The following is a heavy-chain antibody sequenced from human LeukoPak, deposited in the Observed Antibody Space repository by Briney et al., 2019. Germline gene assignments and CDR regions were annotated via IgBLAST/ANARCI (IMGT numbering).Heavy chain of an antibody. V-gene: IGHV3-7*01. CDR1: GFTFSSYW. D-gene: IGHD3-3*01. CDR2: IKQDGSEK. J-gene: IGHJ6*02. Sequence: GGSLRLSCAASGFTFSSYWMSWVRQAPGKGLEWVANIKQDGSEKYYVDSVKGRFTISRDNAKNSLYLQMNSLRAEDTAVYYCARDRKYYDFWSGSYGMDVWGQGTTVTVSS. CDR3: ARDRKYYDFWSGSYGMDV.